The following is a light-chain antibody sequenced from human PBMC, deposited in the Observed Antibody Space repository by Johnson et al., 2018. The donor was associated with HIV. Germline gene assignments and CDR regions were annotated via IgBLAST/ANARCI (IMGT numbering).Light chain of an antibody. CDR3: GTWDSSLSAHYV. J-gene: IGLJ1*01. V-gene: IGLV1-51*02. Sequence: QSVLTQPPSVSAAPGQKVTVSCSGSSSNIGTNYVSWYQHLPGTAPKLLIYENNKRPSGIPDRFSGSESGTSATLGITGLQTGAEADYYCGTWDSSLSAHYVFGTGTKITVL. CDR2: ENN. CDR1: SSNIGTNY.